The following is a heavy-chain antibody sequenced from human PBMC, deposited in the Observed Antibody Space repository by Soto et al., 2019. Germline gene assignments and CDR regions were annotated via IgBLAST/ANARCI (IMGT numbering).Heavy chain of an antibody. CDR1: GGSISSYY. CDR2: IYYSGST. Sequence: QVQLQESGPGLVKPSETLSLTCTVSGGSISSYYWSWLRQPPGKGLEWIGYIYYSGSTNYNPSPKSRVTMSVDKSKNQFSLKLSSVTAADTAVYYCARDRRQYDFWSGYPQNYYYYYGMDVWGQGTTVTVSS. CDR3: ARDRRQYDFWSGYPQNYYYYYGMDV. V-gene: IGHV4-59*01. J-gene: IGHJ6*02. D-gene: IGHD3-3*01.